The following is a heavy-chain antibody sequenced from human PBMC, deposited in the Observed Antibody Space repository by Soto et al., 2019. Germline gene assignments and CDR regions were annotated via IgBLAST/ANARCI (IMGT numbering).Heavy chain of an antibody. D-gene: IGHD3-22*01. Sequence: QLSESGGGLVQPGGSLRLSCAASGFTFNSYAMTWVRQAPGRGLEWVSAISGSGGTKKYAESVVGRFSISRDNAKNTVFLQMNSLRAEDTAVYYCAKKYYYDIVGYYSRDAADIWGQGTTVTVSS. CDR1: GFTFNSYA. J-gene: IGHJ3*02. CDR2: ISGSGGTK. CDR3: AKKYYYDIVGYYSRDAADI. V-gene: IGHV3-23*01.